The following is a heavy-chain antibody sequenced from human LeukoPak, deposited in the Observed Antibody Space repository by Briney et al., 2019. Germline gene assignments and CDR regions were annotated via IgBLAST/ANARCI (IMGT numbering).Heavy chain of an antibody. Sequence: PGGSLRLSCAASGFTFSSYAMHWVRQAPGKGLEWVAVISYDGSNKYYADSVKGRFTISRDNSKNTLYLQMDSLRAEDTAVYYCARALKTSGTTIPFDYWGQGTLVTVSS. CDR2: ISYDGSNK. V-gene: IGHV3-30-3*01. CDR1: GFTFSSYA. D-gene: IGHD1-7*01. CDR3: ARALKTSGTTIPFDY. J-gene: IGHJ4*02.